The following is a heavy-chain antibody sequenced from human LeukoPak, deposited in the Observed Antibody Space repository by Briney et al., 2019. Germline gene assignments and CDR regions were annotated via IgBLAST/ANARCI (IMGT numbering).Heavy chain of an antibody. V-gene: IGHV1-69*05. J-gene: IGHJ3*02. CDR2: IIPIFGTA. CDR1: GGTFSSYA. D-gene: IGHD3-22*01. CDR3: ASPPPYYYDSSGYRDERDAFDI. Sequence: SVKVSCKASGGTFSSYAISWVRQAPGQGLEWMGGIIPIFGTANYAQKFQGRVTNTTDESKSTAYMELSSLRSEDTAVYYCASPPPYYYDSSGYRDERDAFDIWGQGTMVTVSS.